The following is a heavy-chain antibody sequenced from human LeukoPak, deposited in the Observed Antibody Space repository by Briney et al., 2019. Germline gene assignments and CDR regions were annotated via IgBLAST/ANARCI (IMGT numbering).Heavy chain of an antibody. V-gene: IGHV4-4*07. J-gene: IGHJ3*02. CDR3: ASELRFLEWSSGGDGAFDI. CDR1: GGSISSYY. CDR2: IYTSGST. Sequence: SETLSLTCTVSGGSISSYYWSWIRQPAGKGLEWIGRIYTSGSTNYNPSLKSRVTMSVDTSKNHFSLKLSSVTAADTAVYYCASELRFLEWSSGGDGAFDIWGQGTMVTVTS. D-gene: IGHD3-3*01.